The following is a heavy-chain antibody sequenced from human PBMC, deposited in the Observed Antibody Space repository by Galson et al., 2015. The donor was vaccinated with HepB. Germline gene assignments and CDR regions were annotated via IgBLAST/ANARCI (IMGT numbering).Heavy chain of an antibody. V-gene: IGHV4-31*03. CDR3: ARITPTPPYFDFWGEDF. CDR1: GDSISSGGYY. D-gene: IGHD3-3*01. J-gene: IGHJ4*02. Sequence: TLSLTCTVSGDSISSGGYYWNWIRQHPGKGLEWVGYIFYTGVTSYNPSLKNRVAISMDTSKNQFSLKLSSVTAADTAVYFCARITPTPPYFDFWGEDFWGQGTLVTVSS. CDR2: IFYTGVT.